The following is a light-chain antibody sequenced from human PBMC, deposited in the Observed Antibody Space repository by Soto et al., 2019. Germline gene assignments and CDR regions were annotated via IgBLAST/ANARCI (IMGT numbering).Light chain of an antibody. Sequence: DIQMTQSPSTLSASVGDRVTITCRPSQSIRSWLAWYQQKPGKAPKLLMYDVSTLESGVPSRFSGSGSGTEFALTISTLQPDAFATYYGQQYNSDPWTGGQGTKVEIK. CDR2: DVS. CDR3: QQYNSDPWT. V-gene: IGKV1-5*01. J-gene: IGKJ1*01. CDR1: QSIRSW.